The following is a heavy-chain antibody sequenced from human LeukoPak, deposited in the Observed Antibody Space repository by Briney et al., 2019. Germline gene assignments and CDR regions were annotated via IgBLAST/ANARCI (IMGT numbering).Heavy chain of an antibody. J-gene: IGHJ4*02. Sequence: SGTLSLTCAVSGGSISSSNWWSWVRQPPGKGLEWIGSIYYSGSTYYNPSLKSRVTISVDTSKNQFSLKLSSVTAADTAVYYCARDTYYYDSSGYLFDYWGQGTLVTVSS. D-gene: IGHD3-22*01. CDR3: ARDTYYYDSSGYLFDY. CDR1: GGSISSSNW. V-gene: IGHV4-4*02. CDR2: IYYSGST.